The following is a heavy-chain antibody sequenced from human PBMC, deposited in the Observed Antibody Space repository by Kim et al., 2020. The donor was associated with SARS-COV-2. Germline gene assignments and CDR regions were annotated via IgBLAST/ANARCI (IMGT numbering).Heavy chain of an antibody. CDR3: ARVIAVAGTRGAFDI. CDR2: INHSGST. Sequence: SETLSLTCAVYGGSFSGYYWSWIRQPPWKGLEWIGEINHSGSTNYNPSLKSRVTISVDTSKNQFSLKLSSVTAADTAVYYCARVIAVAGTRGAFDIGGQGTRATVSS. D-gene: IGHD6-19*01. V-gene: IGHV4-34*01. J-gene: IGHJ3*02. CDR1: GGSFSGYY.